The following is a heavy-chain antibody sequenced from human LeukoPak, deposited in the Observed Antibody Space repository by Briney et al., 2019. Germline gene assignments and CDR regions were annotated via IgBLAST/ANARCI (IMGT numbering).Heavy chain of an antibody. CDR1: GDTVSSNSAA. Sequence: SQTLSLTCAISGDTVSSNSAAWNWIRQSPSRGLEWLGRTYYRCMWYYDHAPPLKVRLTINPDTSKNQSSLQLYSVTPEDTAMYYCARAKVGNWFDPCGQGNPFTLSS. D-gene: IGHD1-26*01. J-gene: IGHJ5*02. CDR2: TYYRCMWYY. V-gene: IGHV6-1*01. CDR3: ARAKVGNWFDP.